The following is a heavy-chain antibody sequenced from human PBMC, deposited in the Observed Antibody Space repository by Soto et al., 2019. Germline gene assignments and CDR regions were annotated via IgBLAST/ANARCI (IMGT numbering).Heavy chain of an antibody. CDR1: GFTFSSYA. CDR3: ARLSPPDAFDI. Sequence: GESLKISCAASGFTFSSYAMHWVRQAPGKGLEWVAVISYDGSNKYYADSVKGRFTISRDNSKNTLYLQMNSLRAEDTAVYYCARLSPPDAFDIWGQGTMVTASS. CDR2: ISYDGSNK. J-gene: IGHJ3*02. V-gene: IGHV3-30-3*01.